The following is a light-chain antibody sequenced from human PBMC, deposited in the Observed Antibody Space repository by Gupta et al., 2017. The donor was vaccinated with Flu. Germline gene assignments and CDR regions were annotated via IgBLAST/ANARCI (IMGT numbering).Light chain of an antibody. CDR2: DAS. CDR3: QQRSYWPPFS. V-gene: IGKV3-11*01. Sequence: EIVLTQSPVTLSLSPGERVTLFCRASQSISNFLAWYQHKPGQPPRLLIYDASTRATGVPARFSGSGSGTDFTLTISSREPEDFAVYYCQQRSYWPPFSFGGGTKVEIK. J-gene: IGKJ4*01. CDR1: QSISNF.